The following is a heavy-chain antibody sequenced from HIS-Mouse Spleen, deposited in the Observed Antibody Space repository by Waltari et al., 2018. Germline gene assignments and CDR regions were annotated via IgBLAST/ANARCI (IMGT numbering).Heavy chain of an antibody. V-gene: IGHV3-33*01. CDR2: IWYDRINK. D-gene: IGHD3-10*01. CDR1: GFTFSSHG. J-gene: IGHJ3*02. Sequence: QVQLVESGGGVVQPGRSRRLPCSASGFTFSSHGMHWARQAPGKGLEWVVVIWYDRINKYYADSVKGRFTISRDNSKNTLYLQMNSLRAEDTAVYYCASISLWGGPVDIWGQGTMVTVSS. CDR3: ASISLWGGPVDI.